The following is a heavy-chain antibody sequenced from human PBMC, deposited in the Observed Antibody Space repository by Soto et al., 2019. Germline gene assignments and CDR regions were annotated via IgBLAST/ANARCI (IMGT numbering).Heavy chain of an antibody. J-gene: IGHJ4*02. CDR1: GFTFSSYG. V-gene: IGHV3-30*18. Sequence: QVQLVESGGGVVQPWRSLRLSCAASGFTFSSYGMHWVRQAPGKGLEWVAVISYDGSNKYYADSVKGRFTISRDNSKNTLYLQMNSLRAEDTAVYYCAKEGNGGNHYYFDYWGQGTLVTVSS. D-gene: IGHD2-15*01. CDR3: AKEGNGGNHYYFDY. CDR2: ISYDGSNK.